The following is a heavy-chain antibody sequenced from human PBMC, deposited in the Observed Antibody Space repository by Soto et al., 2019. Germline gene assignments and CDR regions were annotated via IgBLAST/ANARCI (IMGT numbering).Heavy chain of an antibody. CDR3: AKGKTSGWYYFDY. CDR1: GFTFSNYA. CDR2: ISASGRDT. J-gene: IGHJ4*02. Sequence: EVHLLESGGDLAQPGGSLRLSCVASGFTFSNYAMSWVRQAPGKGLEWVSGISASGRDTYYADSVKDRFTISRDSFKNTLYLQMNSLRAEDTGTYYCAKGKTSGWYYFDYWGQGALVTVFS. V-gene: IGHV3-23*01. D-gene: IGHD6-19*01.